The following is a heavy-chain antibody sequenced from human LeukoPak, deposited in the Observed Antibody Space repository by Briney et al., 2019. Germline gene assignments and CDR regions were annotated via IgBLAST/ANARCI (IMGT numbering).Heavy chain of an antibody. CDR3: ARDLLQYFDRLTMAGY. V-gene: IGHV1-18*01. CDR2: ISAYNGNT. CDR1: GYTFTSYG. Sequence: GASVKVSCKASGYTFTSYGISWVRQAPGQGLEWMGWISAYNGNTKYAQRLQGRVTMTTDTSTTTAYVELRSLRSDDTAVYYCARDLLQYFDRLTMAGYWGQGTLVSVSS. D-gene: IGHD3-9*01. J-gene: IGHJ4*02.